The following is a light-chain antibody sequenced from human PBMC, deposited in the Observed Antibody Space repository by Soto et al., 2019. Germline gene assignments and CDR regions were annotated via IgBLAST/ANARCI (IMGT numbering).Light chain of an antibody. Sequence: EIVMTQSPATLSLSPGERATLSCRASQSVSSNLAWYQQKPGQAPRLLIYGASTRATGIPARFSGSGSGTEFTLTISSLQSEDFAVNDCQQYNNWPPITFGQGTRLEIK. J-gene: IGKJ5*01. CDR1: QSVSSN. CDR3: QQYNNWPPIT. V-gene: IGKV3-15*01. CDR2: GAS.